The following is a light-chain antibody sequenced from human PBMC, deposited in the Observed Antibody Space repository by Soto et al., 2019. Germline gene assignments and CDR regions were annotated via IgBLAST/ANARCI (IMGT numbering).Light chain of an antibody. CDR3: CSYAGSYTV. CDR2: DVS. J-gene: IGLJ2*01. Sequence: QSALTQPRSVSGSPGQSVTISCTGTSSDVGGYNYVSWYQQHPGKAPKLMIYDVSKRPSGVPDRFSGSKSGNTASLTISGLQAEHEADYYCCSYAGSYTVFGGGTQLTVL. CDR1: SSDVGGYNY. V-gene: IGLV2-11*01.